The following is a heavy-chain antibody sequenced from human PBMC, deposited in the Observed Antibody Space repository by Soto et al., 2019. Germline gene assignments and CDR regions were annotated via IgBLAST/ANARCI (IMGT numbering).Heavy chain of an antibody. V-gene: IGHV4-30-4*01. D-gene: IGHD1-20*01. CDR1: GGSISSGDDF. CDR2: IYYSGST. J-gene: IGHJ6*02. Sequence: QVQLQESGPGLVKPSQTLSLTCTVSGGSISSGDDFWTWIRQPPGKGLEWIGYIYYSGSTYYNPSLTSRLTMSVDTSKNXXXLKLSSVTAADTAVYYCARDRAKWKDYYYYGMDVWGQGTTVTVSS. CDR3: ARDRAKWKDYYYYGMDV.